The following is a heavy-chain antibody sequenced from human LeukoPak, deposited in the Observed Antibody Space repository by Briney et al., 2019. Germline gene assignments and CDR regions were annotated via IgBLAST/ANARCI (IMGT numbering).Heavy chain of an antibody. CDR2: IYHSGST. CDR1: GGSISSGGYS. J-gene: IGHJ3*02. D-gene: IGHD2-15*01. Sequence: SETLSLTCAVSGGSISSGGYSWSWIRQPPGKGLEWIGYIYHSGSTYYNPSPKSRVTISVDRSKNQFSLKLSSVTAADTAVYYCARACSGGSCYYAFDIWGQGTMVTVSS. V-gene: IGHV4-30-2*01. CDR3: ARACSGGSCYYAFDI.